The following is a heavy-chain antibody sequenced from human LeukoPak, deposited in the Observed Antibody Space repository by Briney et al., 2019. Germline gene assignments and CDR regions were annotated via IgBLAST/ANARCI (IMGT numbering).Heavy chain of an antibody. CDR2: ISGSGDIT. Sequence: GGSLRLSCAASGFTFSSYVMSWVRQAPGKGLEWVSAISGSGDITYYADSVKGRFTISRDNSKNTLYLQMNSLRAEDTAVYYCGRGPRDPNPYVWGSLFDYGGQEPLVPVPS. D-gene: IGHD3-16*01. CDR3: GRGPRDPNPYVWGSLFDY. J-gene: IGHJ4*02. CDR1: GFTFSSYV. V-gene: IGHV3-23*01.